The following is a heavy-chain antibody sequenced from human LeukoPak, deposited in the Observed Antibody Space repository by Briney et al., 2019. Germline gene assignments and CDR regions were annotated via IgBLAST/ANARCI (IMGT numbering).Heavy chain of an antibody. CDR1: GGSISSGGYS. V-gene: IGHV4-30-2*01. D-gene: IGHD3-10*01. J-gene: IGHJ6*04. CDR2: IYHSGST. CDR3: ARDSGMVRGEAYYYYGMDV. Sequence: SEILSLTCAVSGGSISSGGYSGSWVRQPPGKGLGWIGYIYHSGSTYYNPSLKSRVTISVDRSKNQFSLKLSSVTAADTAVYYCARDSGMVRGEAYYYYGMDVWGKGTTVTVSS.